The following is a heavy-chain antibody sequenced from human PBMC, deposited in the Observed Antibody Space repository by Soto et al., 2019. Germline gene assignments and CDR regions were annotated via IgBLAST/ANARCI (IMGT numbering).Heavy chain of an antibody. Sequence: PSETLSLTCAVYGGSFSGHSWTWIRQSPGKGLEWIGDINHSGRVNYSPSLKSRVTISLDTSKNQFSLTLSAVTAADTAMYYCSTRAYDTKGDYRFDPWGQGTLVTVS. J-gene: IGHJ5*01. CDR3: STRAYDTKGDYRFDP. CDR1: GGSFSGHS. V-gene: IGHV4-34*01. CDR2: INHSGRV. D-gene: IGHD3-22*01.